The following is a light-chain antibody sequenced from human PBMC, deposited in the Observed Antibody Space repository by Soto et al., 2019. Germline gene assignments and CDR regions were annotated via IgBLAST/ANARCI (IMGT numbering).Light chain of an antibody. CDR2: GSS. CDR1: QTVSSK. CDR3: QQYSDAPHT. Sequence: EIVLTQSPATLSSSPGERATLSCRASQTVSSKLAWYQQRPGQAPRLLIYGSSSRAAGIPDRFRGSGTGTDFTLTIRRLEPEDFGVYYCQQYSDAPHTFGLGTK. V-gene: IGKV3-20*01. J-gene: IGKJ2*01.